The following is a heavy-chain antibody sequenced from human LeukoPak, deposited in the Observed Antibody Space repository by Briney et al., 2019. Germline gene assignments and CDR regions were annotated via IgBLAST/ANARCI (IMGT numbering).Heavy chain of an antibody. J-gene: IGHJ4*02. D-gene: IGHD3-3*01. CDR2: IYYSGST. CDR1: GGSISSSSYY. Sequence: PSETLSLTCTVSGGSISSSSYYWGWIRQPPGKGLEWIGSIYYSGSTYYNPSLKSRVTISVDTSKNQFSLKLSSVTAADTAVYYCARGQEWPDYYFDYWGQGTLVTVSS. CDR3: ARGQEWPDYYFDY. V-gene: IGHV4-39*01.